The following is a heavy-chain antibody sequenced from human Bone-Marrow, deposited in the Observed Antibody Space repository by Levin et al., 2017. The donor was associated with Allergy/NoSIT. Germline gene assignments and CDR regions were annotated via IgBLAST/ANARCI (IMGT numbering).Heavy chain of an antibody. CDR3: ARGDIAVALYSFDY. CDR1: GFTFSDYY. V-gene: IGHV3-11*01. J-gene: IGHJ4*02. CDR2: ISSSGSTI. Sequence: GESLKISCAASGFTFSDYYMSWIRQAPGKGLEWVSYISSSGSTIYYADSVKGRFTISRDNAKNSLYLQMNSLRAEETAVYYCARGDIAVALYSFDYWGQGTLVTVSS. D-gene: IGHD6-19*01.